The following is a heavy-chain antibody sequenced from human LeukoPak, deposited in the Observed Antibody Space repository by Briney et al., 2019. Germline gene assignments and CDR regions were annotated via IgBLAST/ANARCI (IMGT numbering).Heavy chain of an antibody. Sequence: SETLSLTCTVSGGSISSYYWTWVRQPPEKGLEWIGYISYSGSTNYNPSLKSRVTISIDTSKNQFSLKLSSVTAADTALYYCARYYGSYNWFDPWGQGTQVTVSS. CDR2: ISYSGST. V-gene: IGHV4-59*01. D-gene: IGHD3-10*01. CDR1: GGSISSYY. J-gene: IGHJ5*02. CDR3: ARYYGSYNWFDP.